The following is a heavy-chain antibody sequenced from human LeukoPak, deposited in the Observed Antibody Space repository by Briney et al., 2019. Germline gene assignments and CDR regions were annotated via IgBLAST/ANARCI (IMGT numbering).Heavy chain of an antibody. V-gene: IGHV4-59*01. D-gene: IGHD6-19*01. CDR1: GGSISSYY. J-gene: IGHJ3*02. CDR3: ARDLGTVAGTPHDAFDI. CDR2: IYYSGST. Sequence: SETLSLTFTVSGGSISSYYWSWIRQPPGKGLEWIGYIYYSGSTNYNPSLKSRVTISVDTSKNQFSLKLSSVTAADTAVYYCARDLGTVAGTPHDAFDIWGQGTMVTVS.